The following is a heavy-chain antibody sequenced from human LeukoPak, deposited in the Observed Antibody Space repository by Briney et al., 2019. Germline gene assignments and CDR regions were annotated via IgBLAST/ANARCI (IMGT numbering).Heavy chain of an antibody. CDR1: GYTFTGYY. D-gene: IGHD2-15*01. J-gene: IGHJ4*02. Sequence: GASVRVSCKASGYTFTGYYMHWVRQAPGQGLEWMGWINPNSGGTNYAQKFQGRVTMTRDTSISTAYMELSRLRSDDTAVYYCARDHPALAGAVVVVGPRYWGQGTLVTVSS. V-gene: IGHV1-2*02. CDR2: INPNSGGT. CDR3: ARDHPALAGAVVVVGPRY.